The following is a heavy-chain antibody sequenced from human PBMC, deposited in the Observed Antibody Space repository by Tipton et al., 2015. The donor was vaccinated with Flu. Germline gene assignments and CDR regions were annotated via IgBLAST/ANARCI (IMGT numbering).Heavy chain of an antibody. D-gene: IGHD6-6*01. CDR3: ATSSYPTIGPRYYYYMDV. V-gene: IGHV3-23*01. Sequence: SLRLSCAASGFTFSSYAMSWVRQAPGKGLEWVSAISGSGGSTYYADSVKGRFTISRDNSKNTLYLQMNSLRAEDTAVYYCATSSYPTIGPRYYYYMDVWGKGTTVTVSS. CDR2: ISGSGGST. J-gene: IGHJ6*03. CDR1: GFTFSSYA.